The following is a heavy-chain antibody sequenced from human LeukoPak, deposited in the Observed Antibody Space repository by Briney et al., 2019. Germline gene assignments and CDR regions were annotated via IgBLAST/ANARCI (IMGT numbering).Heavy chain of an antibody. CDR1: GFTFDDYA. V-gene: IGHV3-43*02. D-gene: IGHD1-7*01. J-gene: IGHJ4*02. CDR2: ISGNGGNT. CDR3: AKDISNWNSRHFDY. Sequence: GGSLRLSCATSGFTFDDYAMHWVPQAPGKGLEWVSLISGNGGNTYYADSVKGRFTITRDNSKNSLYLQMNSLRTEDTALYYCAKDISNWNSRHFDYWGQGTLVTVSS.